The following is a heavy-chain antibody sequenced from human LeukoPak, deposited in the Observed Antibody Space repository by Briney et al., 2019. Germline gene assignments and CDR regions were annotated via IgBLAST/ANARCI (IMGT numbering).Heavy chain of an antibody. CDR2: IYYSGST. D-gene: IGHD6-13*01. CDR3: ARAYSSSWYYFDY. V-gene: IGHV4-39*01. J-gene: IGHJ4*02. Sequence: SETLSLTCTVSGGSISGSSYYWGWIRQPPGEGLEWIGSIYYSGSTYYNPSLKSRVTISVDTSKNQFSLKLSSVTAADTAVYYCARAYSSSWYYFDYWGQGTLVTVSS. CDR1: GGSISGSSYY.